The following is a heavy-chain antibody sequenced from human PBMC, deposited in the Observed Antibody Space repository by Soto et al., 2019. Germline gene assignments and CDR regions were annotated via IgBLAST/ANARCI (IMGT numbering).Heavy chain of an antibody. V-gene: IGHV1-69*01. CDR3: ARDWGPYSPIVGVVSSPQYGMDV. D-gene: IGHD3-3*01. CDR2: IIPIFGTA. Sequence: QVQLVQSGAAVKKPGSSVKVSCKASGGTFSSYAISWVRQAPGQGLEWMGGIIPIFGTANYRQKFQGRVTITSDDSTSTDYMELRSLRSEDTADYYCARDWGPYSPIVGVVSSPQYGMDVWGQGTPGPVSS. CDR1: GGTFSSYA. J-gene: IGHJ6*02.